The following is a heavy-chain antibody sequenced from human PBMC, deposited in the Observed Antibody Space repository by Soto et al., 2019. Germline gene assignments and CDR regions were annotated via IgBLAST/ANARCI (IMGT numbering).Heavy chain of an antibody. CDR2: IYTSGST. Sequence: SETLSLTCTVSGGSISSYYWSWIRQPAGKGLEWIGRIYTSGSTNYNPSLKSRVTMSVDTSKSQFSLKLSSVTAADTAVYYCARAIVVVPAANRDAFDIWGQGTMVTV. CDR1: GGSISSYY. J-gene: IGHJ3*02. V-gene: IGHV4-4*07. CDR3: ARAIVVVPAANRDAFDI. D-gene: IGHD2-2*01.